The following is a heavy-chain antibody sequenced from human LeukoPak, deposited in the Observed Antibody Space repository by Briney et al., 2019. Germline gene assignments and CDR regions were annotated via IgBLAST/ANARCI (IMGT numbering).Heavy chain of an antibody. CDR1: GFSFSSYA. CDR2: ISGSGGST. D-gene: IGHD6-19*01. V-gene: IGHV3-23*01. J-gene: IGHJ4*02. CDR3: AKDRSRSSGWYRGDY. Sequence: GGSLRLSCAASGFSFSSYAMSWVRQAPGKGLEWVSSISGSGGSTDYADSVKGRFTISRDNSKNTLYLQMNSLRAEDTAVYYCAKDRSRSSGWYRGDYWGQGTLVTVSS.